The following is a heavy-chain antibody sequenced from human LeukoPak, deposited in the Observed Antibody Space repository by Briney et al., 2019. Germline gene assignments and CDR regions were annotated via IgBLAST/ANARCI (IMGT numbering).Heavy chain of an antibody. J-gene: IGHJ4*02. CDR3: ARDCSSTSCYGY. CDR1: GGTFSSYA. D-gene: IGHD2-2*01. V-gene: IGHV1-69*13. CDR2: IIPIFGTA. Sequence: GASVTVSCKASGGTFSSYAISWVRQAPGQGLEWMGGIIPIFGTADYAQKFQGRVTITADESTSTAYMELSSLRSEDTAVYYCARDCSSTSCYGYWGQGTLVTVSS.